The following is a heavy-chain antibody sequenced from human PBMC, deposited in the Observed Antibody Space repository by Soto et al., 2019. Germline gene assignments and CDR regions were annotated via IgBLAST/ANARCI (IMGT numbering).Heavy chain of an antibody. CDR3: ARDQPGYSYGYGLGY. D-gene: IGHD5-18*01. V-gene: IGHV3-21*01. CDR2: ISSSSSYI. Sequence: GGSLRLSCAASGFTFSSYSMNWVRQAPGKGLEWVSSISSSSSYIYYADSVKGRFTISRDNAKNSLYLQMNSLRAEDTAVYYCARDQPGYSYGYGLGYWGQGTLVTVPS. J-gene: IGHJ4*02. CDR1: GFTFSSYS.